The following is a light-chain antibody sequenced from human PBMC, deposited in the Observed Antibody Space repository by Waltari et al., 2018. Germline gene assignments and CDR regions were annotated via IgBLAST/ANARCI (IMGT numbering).Light chain of an antibody. Sequence: QPVVTQQSSLSQSPGASASPTCTLLRGLIVSTYDISWYPQKPGSPPRYLMRYNSSSDKQPGFGVPSRFSGSKDVSANSGILLISGLQSEDEADYYCMIWYSAAWVFGGGTKLNVL. CDR3: MIWYSAAWV. CDR1: RGLIVSTYD. CDR2: YNSSSDK. J-gene: IGLJ3*02. V-gene: IGLV5-45*03.